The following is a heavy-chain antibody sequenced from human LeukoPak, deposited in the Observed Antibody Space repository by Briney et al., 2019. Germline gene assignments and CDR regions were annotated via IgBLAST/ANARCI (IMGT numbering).Heavy chain of an antibody. CDR3: ASCSGGSCYYDY. CDR1: GFTFSSYS. CDR2: ISSSSSYI. Sequence: PGGSLRLSCAASGFTFSSYSMNWVRQAPGKGLEWVSSISSSSSYIYYADSVKGRFTISRDNAKNSLYLQMNSLRAEDTAVYYCASCSGGSCYYDYWGQGTLVTVSS. J-gene: IGHJ4*02. V-gene: IGHV3-21*01. D-gene: IGHD2-15*01.